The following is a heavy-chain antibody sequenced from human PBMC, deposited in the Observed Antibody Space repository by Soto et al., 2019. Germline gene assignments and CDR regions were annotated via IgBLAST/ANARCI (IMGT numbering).Heavy chain of an antibody. D-gene: IGHD2-8*01. V-gene: IGHV1-69*01. Sequence: QVQLVQSGAEVKKPGSSVKVSCKASGGTFSSYAISWVRQAPGQGLEWMGGIIPIFGTANYAQKFQGRVTITADESTSTAYMELSSLRSEDTAVYYCASSVGYCTNGVCYPGGDNYYYYGMDVWGQGTTVTVSS. CDR3: ASSVGYCTNGVCYPGGDNYYYYGMDV. CDR1: GGTFSSYA. CDR2: IIPIFGTA. J-gene: IGHJ6*02.